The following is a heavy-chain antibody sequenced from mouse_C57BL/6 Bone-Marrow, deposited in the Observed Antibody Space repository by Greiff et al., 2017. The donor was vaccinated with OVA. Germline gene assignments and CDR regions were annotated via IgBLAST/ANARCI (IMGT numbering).Heavy chain of an antibody. CDR1: GYTFTSYW. CDR3: ARLGLRYFDY. J-gene: IGHJ2*01. D-gene: IGHD3-1*01. V-gene: IGHV1-69*01. CDR2: IDPSDSYT. Sequence: VKLMESGAELVMPGASVKLSCKASGYTFTSYWMHWVKQRPGQGLEWIGEIDPSDSYTNYNQKFKGKSTLTVDKSSSTAYMQLSSLTSEDSAVYYCARLGLRYFDYWGQGTTLTVSS.